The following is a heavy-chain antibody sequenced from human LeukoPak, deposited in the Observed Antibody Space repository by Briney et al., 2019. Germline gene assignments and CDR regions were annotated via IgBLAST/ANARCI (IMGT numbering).Heavy chain of an antibody. J-gene: IGHJ4*02. V-gene: IGHV3-9*01. CDR1: GFTFDDYA. CDR2: ISWNSGSI. CDR3: AKGPSGLGIQAEFDY. Sequence: PGRSLRLSCAASGFTFDDYAMHWVRQAPGKGLEWVSGISWNSGSIGYADSVKGRFTISRDNAKNSLYLQMNSLRAEDTALYYCAKGPSGLGIQAEFDYWGQGTLVTVSS. D-gene: IGHD7-27*01.